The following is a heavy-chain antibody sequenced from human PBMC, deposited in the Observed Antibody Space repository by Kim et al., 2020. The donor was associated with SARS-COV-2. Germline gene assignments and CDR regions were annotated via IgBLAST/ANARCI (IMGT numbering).Heavy chain of an antibody. CDR2: IYYSGST. V-gene: IGHV4-59*01. Sequence: SETLSLTCTVSGGSISSYYWSWIRQPPGKGLEWIGYIYYSGSTNYNPSLKSRVTISVDTSKNQFSLKLSSVTAADTAVYYCARDGGYCSGGSCIYYYGMDVWGQGTTVTVSS. CDR3: ARDGGYCSGGSCIYYYGMDV. CDR1: GGSISSYY. D-gene: IGHD2-15*01. J-gene: IGHJ6*02.